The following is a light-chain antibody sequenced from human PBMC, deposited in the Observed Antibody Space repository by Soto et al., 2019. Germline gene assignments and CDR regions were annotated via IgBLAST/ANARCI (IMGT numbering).Light chain of an antibody. CDR3: SSHSTSNSPWV. CDR2: EVF. Sequence: QSALTQAASVSGSPGQSITISCTGTNSDVGVYNFVSWYQQHPGKAPKLIIFEVFNRPSGVSSRFSGSKSGNTASLTISGLQADDEADYYCSSHSTSNSPWVFGGGTKLTVL. V-gene: IGLV2-14*01. CDR1: NSDVGVYNF. J-gene: IGLJ3*02.